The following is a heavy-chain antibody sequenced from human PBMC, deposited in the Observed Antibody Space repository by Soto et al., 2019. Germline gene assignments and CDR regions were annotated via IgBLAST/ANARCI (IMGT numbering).Heavy chain of an antibody. CDR1: GGTFSSYA. CDR3: ARGQQLVAGRDDYYYGMDV. CDR2: IIPIFGTA. Sequence: ASVKVSCKASGGTFSSYAISWVRQAPGQGLEWMGGIIPIFGTANYAQKFQGRVTITADESTSTAYMELSSLRSEDTAVYYCARGQQLVAGRDDYYYGMDVWGQGTTVTVSS. J-gene: IGHJ6*02. V-gene: IGHV1-69*13. D-gene: IGHD6-6*01.